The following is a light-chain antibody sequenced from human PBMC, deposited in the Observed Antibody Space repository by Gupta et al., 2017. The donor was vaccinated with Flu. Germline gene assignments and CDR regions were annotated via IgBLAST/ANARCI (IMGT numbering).Light chain of an antibody. V-gene: IGKV3-11*01. J-gene: IGKJ2*02. CDR3: QQRSSWPCT. CDR2: DTS. CDR1: QTISTY. Sequence: EVVFTHSPATLSLSPGERATLSCRASQTISTYLAWYQQKPGQPPSLLIYDTSNRAPGIPARFSGSGSGAXFTLTIXSLEPEDFAVYYCQQRSSWPCTFGXGTKVEI.